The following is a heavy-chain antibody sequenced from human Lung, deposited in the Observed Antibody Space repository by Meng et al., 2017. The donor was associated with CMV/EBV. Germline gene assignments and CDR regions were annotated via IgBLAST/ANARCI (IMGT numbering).Heavy chain of an antibody. D-gene: IGHD6-19*01. Sequence: VQLVQSGSELKKPGDSVKVSCQGAGYTFTSSSMNWVRHAPGQGLEWMGWININTGNPTYAQGFTGRFVFSLDTSVSTAYLQIDSLKADDTAVYYCARGNGWRFDYWGQGTLVTVSS. CDR1: GYTFTSSS. J-gene: IGHJ4*02. CDR3: ARGNGWRFDY. CDR2: ININTGNP. V-gene: IGHV7-4-1*01.